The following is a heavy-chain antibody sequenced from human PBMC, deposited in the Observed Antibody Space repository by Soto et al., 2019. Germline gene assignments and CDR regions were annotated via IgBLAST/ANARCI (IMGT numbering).Heavy chain of an antibody. CDR2: INAGNGNT. CDR3: ARGASYGDSMPFDY. Sequence: QVQLVQSGAEEKKPGASVKVSCKASGYTFTSYAMHWVRQAPGQRLEWMGWINAGNGNTKYSQKFQGRVTITRDTSASTAYMELSSVRSEDTAVYYCARGASYGDSMPFDYWGQGTLVTVSS. D-gene: IGHD4-17*01. CDR1: GYTFTSYA. V-gene: IGHV1-3*05. J-gene: IGHJ4*02.